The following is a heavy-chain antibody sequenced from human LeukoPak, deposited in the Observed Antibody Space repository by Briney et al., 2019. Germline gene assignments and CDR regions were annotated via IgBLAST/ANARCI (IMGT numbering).Heavy chain of an antibody. D-gene: IGHD1-7*01. CDR1: GGTFSSYA. J-gene: IGHJ5*02. CDR2: IIPIFGTA. V-gene: IGHV1-69*13. Sequence: GASVKVSCKASGGTFSSYAISWVRQAPGQGLEWMGGIIPIFGTANYAQKFQGRVTITADESTSTAYMELSSLRSEDTAVYYCARGETGNTHQMGFDPWGQGTLVTVSS. CDR3: ARGETGNTHQMGFDP.